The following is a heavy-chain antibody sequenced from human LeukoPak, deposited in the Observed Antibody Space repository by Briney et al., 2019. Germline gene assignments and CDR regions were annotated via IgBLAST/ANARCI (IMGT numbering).Heavy chain of an antibody. CDR2: ISSSGSTI. Sequence: GGSLRLSCAASGFTFSDYYMSWIRQAPGKGLEWVSYISSSGSTIYYADSVKGRFTISRDNAKNSLYLQMNSLRAEDTAVYYCARDYDILTGYSAPDYWGQGTLVTVSS. CDR1: GFTFSDYY. J-gene: IGHJ4*02. V-gene: IGHV3-11*01. CDR3: ARDYDILTGYSAPDY. D-gene: IGHD3-9*01.